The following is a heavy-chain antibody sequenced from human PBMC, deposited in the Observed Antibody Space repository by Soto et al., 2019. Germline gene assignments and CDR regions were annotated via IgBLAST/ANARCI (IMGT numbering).Heavy chain of an antibody. CDR1: GGSFSGYY. CDR2: INHSGST. Sequence: SETLSLTCAVYGGSFSGYYWSWIRQPPGKGLEWIGEINHSGSTNYNPSLKSRVTISVDTSKNQFSLQLNSVTPEDTAVYYCAREVGAAAGNYYYYGMDVWGQGTTVTVSS. J-gene: IGHJ6*02. D-gene: IGHD6-13*01. V-gene: IGHV4-34*01. CDR3: AREVGAAAGNYYYYGMDV.